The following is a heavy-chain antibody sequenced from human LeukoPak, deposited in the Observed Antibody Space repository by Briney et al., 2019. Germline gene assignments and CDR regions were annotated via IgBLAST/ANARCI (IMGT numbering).Heavy chain of an antibody. J-gene: IGHJ6*02. CDR1: GFTFSDSA. CDR3: TRGPTQQWLYYGMDV. Sequence: GGSLKLSCAASGFTFSDSALHWVRQASGKGLEWVGRIRSKANTYATAYAASVEGRFTISRDDSKNTAYLQMNSLKTEDTAVYYCTRGPTQQWLYYGMDVWGQGTTVIVSS. CDR2: IRSKANTYAT. D-gene: IGHD5-18*01. V-gene: IGHV3-73*01.